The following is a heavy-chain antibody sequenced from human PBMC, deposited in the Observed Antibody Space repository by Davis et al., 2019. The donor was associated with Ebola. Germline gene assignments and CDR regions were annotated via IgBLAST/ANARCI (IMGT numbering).Heavy chain of an antibody. Sequence: MPSETLSLTCAVYGGSFSGYYWSWIRQPPGKGLEWIGEINHSGSTNYNPSLKSRVTISVDTSKNQFSLKLSSVTAADTAVYYCARDAPLSSGYSSGRFDYWGQGTLVTVSS. V-gene: IGHV4-34*01. CDR1: GGSFSGYY. D-gene: IGHD6-19*01. J-gene: IGHJ4*02. CDR3: ARDAPLSSGYSSGRFDY. CDR2: INHSGST.